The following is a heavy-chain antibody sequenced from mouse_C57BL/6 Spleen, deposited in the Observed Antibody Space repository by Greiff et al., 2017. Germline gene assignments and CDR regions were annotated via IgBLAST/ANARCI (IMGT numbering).Heavy chain of an antibody. Sequence: QVQLQQPGAELVMPGASVKLSCKASGYTFTSYWMHWVKQRPGQGLEWIGEIDPSDSYTNYNQKFKGKSTLTVDKSSSTAYMQLSSLTSEDPAVYYCAFLGGNWDRYFGVWGTGTTVTVSS. CDR3: AFLGGNWDRYFGV. J-gene: IGHJ1*03. V-gene: IGHV1-69*01. CDR2: IDPSDSYT. CDR1: GYTFTSYW. D-gene: IGHD4-1*01.